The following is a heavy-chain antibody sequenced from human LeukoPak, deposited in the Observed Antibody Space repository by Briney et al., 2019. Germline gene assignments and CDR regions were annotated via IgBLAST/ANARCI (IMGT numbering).Heavy chain of an antibody. D-gene: IGHD6-13*01. CDR2: IYHSGST. Sequence: PSETLSLTCTVSGYSISSGYYWGWIRQPPGKGLEWIGSIYHSGSTYYNPSLKSRVTISVDTSKNQFSLKLSSVTAADTAVYYCRVAAADLSIYFDYWGQGTLVTVSS. CDR1: GYSISSGYY. J-gene: IGHJ4*02. V-gene: IGHV4-38-2*02. CDR3: RVAAADLSIYFDY.